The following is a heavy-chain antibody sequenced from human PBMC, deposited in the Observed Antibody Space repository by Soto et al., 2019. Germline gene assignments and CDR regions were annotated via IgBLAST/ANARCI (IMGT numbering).Heavy chain of an antibody. J-gene: IGHJ6*02. Sequence: SAKTSSEDRRGAVKGNAVRWVRQAQKKKKEWMGGIIPIFGTANYAQKFQGRVTITADESTSTAYMELSSLRSEDTAVYYCARDLGHNYDILTGYYKGGGYYGMDVWGQGTTVTVSS. V-gene: IGHV1-69*01. CDR3: ARDLGHNYDILTGYYKGGGYYGMDV. CDR1: RGAVKGNA. D-gene: IGHD3-9*01. CDR2: IIPIFGTA.